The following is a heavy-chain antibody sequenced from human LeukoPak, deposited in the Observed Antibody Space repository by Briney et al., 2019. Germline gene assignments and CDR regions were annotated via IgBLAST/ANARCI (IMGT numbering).Heavy chain of an antibody. CDR2: IILIFGTA. CDR3: ARELQRFLEWQRANWFDP. CDR1: GGTFSSYA. V-gene: IGHV1-69*13. Sequence: ASVKVSCKASGGTFSSYAISWVRQAPGQGLEWMGGIILIFGTASYAQKFQGRVTITADESTSTAYMELSSLRSEDTAVYYCARELQRFLEWQRANWFDPWGQGTLVTVSS. J-gene: IGHJ5*02. D-gene: IGHD3-3*01.